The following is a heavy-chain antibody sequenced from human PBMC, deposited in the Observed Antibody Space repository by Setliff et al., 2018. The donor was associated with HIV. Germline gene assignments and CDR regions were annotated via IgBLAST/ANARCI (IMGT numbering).Heavy chain of an antibody. D-gene: IGHD1-26*01. CDR3: ARLRDMEWELIGLDY. Sequence: SETLSLTCTVSGGSISTYYWSWIRQPPGKGLEWIGYIFYSGSANYNPSLKSRVTISVDTSKNQISLKLSSVTATDTAVYYCARLRDMEWELIGLDYWGRGTLVTVSS. CDR2: IFYSGSA. V-gene: IGHV4-59*08. J-gene: IGHJ4*02. CDR1: GGSISTYY.